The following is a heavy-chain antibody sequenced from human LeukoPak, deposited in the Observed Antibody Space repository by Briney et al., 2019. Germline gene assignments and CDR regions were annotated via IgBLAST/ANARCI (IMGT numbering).Heavy chain of an antibody. D-gene: IGHD1-26*01. CDR1: GFTVSSSY. CDR2: IYSGGTT. Sequence: GGSLRLSCAASGFTVSSSYMSWVRQAPGKGLEWVSVIYSGGTTYYADSVKGRFTISRDNSKNTLYLQMNSLRVEDTAVYYCARGGGGNYGDYWGQGTLVTVS. V-gene: IGHV3-66*02. J-gene: IGHJ4*02. CDR3: ARGGGGNYGDY.